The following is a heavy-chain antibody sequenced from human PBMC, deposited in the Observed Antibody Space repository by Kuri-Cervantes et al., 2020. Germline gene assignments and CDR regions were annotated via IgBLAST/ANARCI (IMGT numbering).Heavy chain of an antibody. CDR2: INSDGSST. V-gene: IGHV3-74*01. CDR3: VRESPEWKVQGIMTF. CDR1: GFTFSSYW. D-gene: IGHD3-10*01. J-gene: IGHJ4*02. Sequence: GESLKISCAASGFTFSSYWMHWVRQAPGKGLVWVSRINSDGSSTSYADSVKGRFTLSRDNAKNSLYLQMNSLRAEDTAVYYCVRESPEWKVQGIMTFWGQGTLVTVSS.